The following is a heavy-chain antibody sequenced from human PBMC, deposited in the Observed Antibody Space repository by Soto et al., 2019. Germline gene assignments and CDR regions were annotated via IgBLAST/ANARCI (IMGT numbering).Heavy chain of an antibody. Sequence: ASVKVSCKASGYTFTSYGISWVRQAPGQGLEWMGWISAYNGNTNYAQKLQGRVTMTTDTSTSTAYMELRSLRSDDTGVYYCARHTIFGVEHYFDYWGQGTLVTVSS. J-gene: IGHJ4*02. D-gene: IGHD3-3*01. CDR1: GYTFTSYG. CDR2: ISAYNGNT. V-gene: IGHV1-18*01. CDR3: ARHTIFGVEHYFDY.